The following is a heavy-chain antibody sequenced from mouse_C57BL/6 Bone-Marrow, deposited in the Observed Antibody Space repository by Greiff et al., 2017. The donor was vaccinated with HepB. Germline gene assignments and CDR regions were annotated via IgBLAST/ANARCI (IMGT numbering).Heavy chain of an antibody. Sequence: QVQLQQSDAELVKPGASVKISCKVSGYTFTDHTIHWMKQRPEQGLEWIGYIYPRDGSTKYNEKFKGKATLTADKSSSTAYMQLNSLTSEDSAVYFCAKNGEFYYGSSSYYFDYWGQGTTLTVSS. J-gene: IGHJ2*01. CDR1: GYTFTDHT. V-gene: IGHV1-78*01. CDR3: AKNGEFYYGSSSYYFDY. CDR2: IYPRDGST. D-gene: IGHD1-1*01.